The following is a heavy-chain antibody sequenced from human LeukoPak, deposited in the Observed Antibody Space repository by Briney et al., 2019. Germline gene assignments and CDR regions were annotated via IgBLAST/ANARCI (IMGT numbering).Heavy chain of an antibody. D-gene: IGHD3-9*01. J-gene: IGHJ4*02. Sequence: GGSLRLSCAASGFTFSSYGMHWVRQAPGKGLEWVAVISYDGSNKYYADSVKGRFTISRDNSKNTLYLQMNSLRAEDTAVYYCAVGPFDYDILTGYYSDWGQGTLVTVSS. V-gene: IGHV3-30*03. CDR3: AVGPFDYDILTGYYSD. CDR1: GFTFSSYG. CDR2: ISYDGSNK.